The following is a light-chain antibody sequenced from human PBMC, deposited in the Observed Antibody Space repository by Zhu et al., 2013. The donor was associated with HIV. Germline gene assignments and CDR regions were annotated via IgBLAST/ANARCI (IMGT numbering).Light chain of an antibody. J-gene: IGLJ3*02. V-gene: IGLV2-23*02. CDR2: EVS. CDR3: CSYAGNSIWM. CDR1: SSDVGGYNY. Sequence: QSALTQPASVSGSPGQSITISCTGTSSDVGGYNYVSWYQQHPGKAPKLMIYEVSNRPSGVSNRFSGSKSGNTASLTISGLQAEDEADYYCCSYAGNSIWMFGGGTKLTVL.